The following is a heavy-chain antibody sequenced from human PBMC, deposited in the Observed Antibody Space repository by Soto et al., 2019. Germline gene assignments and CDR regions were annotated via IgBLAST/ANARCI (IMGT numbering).Heavy chain of an antibody. CDR1: GFTFSSYT. D-gene: IGHD3-3*02. CDR2: ISESGGDT. Sequence: EVQLLESGGGLVQPGESLRLSCAASGFTFSSYTMAWIRQAPGKGLEWVSAISESGGDTYYADSVKGRFTVSRDNSKNTLYLQMNSLRVEDTAVYYCARDKLEGPTLFDIWGQGTVVTVSS. CDR3: ARDKLEGPTLFDI. J-gene: IGHJ3*02. V-gene: IGHV3-23*01.